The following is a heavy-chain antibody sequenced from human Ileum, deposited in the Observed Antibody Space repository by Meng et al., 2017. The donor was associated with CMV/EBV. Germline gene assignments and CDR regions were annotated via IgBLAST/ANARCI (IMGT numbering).Heavy chain of an antibody. V-gene: IGHV3-15*01. Sequence: ASGFTFSNDWMSWVRQAPGRGLEWVGRIKSRADGETADYAAPVRGRFTISRDDSENTLYLQMNSLRSEDTAVYYCTTDSRWEQPTDYWGQGTLVTVSS. CDR1: GFTFSNDW. CDR3: TTDSRWEQPTDY. CDR2: IKSRADGETA. J-gene: IGHJ4*02. D-gene: IGHD1/OR15-1a*01.